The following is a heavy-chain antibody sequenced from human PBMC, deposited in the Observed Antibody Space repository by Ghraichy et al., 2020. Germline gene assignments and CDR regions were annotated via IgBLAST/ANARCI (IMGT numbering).Heavy chain of an antibody. CDR2: INHSGST. D-gene: IGHD6-6*01. CDR1: GGSFSGYY. Sequence: LETLSLTCAVYGGSFSGYYWSWIRQPPGKGLEWIGEINHSGSTNYNPSLKSRVTISVDTSKNQFSLKLSSVTAADTAVYYCATERGRPYSSSWGRSSRGRFDYWGQGTLVTVSS. V-gene: IGHV4-34*01. J-gene: IGHJ4*02. CDR3: ATERGRPYSSSWGRSSRGRFDY.